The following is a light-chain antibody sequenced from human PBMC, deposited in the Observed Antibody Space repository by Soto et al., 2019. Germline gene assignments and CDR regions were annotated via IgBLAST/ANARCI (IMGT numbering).Light chain of an antibody. CDR3: QQSYSMPPLT. CDR1: QNIDTY. V-gene: IGKV1-39*01. J-gene: IGKJ4*01. Sequence: DIQMTQSPSSLSASVGDRITITCRASQNIDTYLHWYQQKPGKSPYLLIYAASTLQTGVPSRFSGSGSGTDFALPITSLQPEDFATYSCQQSYSMPPLTFGGGTKVDIK. CDR2: AAS.